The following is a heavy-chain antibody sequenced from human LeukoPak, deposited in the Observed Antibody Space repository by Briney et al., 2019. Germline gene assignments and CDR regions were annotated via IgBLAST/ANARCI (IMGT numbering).Heavy chain of an antibody. V-gene: IGHV4-39*07. CDR2: IYYSGST. CDR3: ARVEMATVRAYYFDY. D-gene: IGHD5-24*01. J-gene: IGHJ4*02. CDR1: GGSISSSSYY. Sequence: SETLSLTCTVSGGSISSSSYYWGWISQPPGKGLEWIGSIYYSGSTYYNPSLKSRVTISVDTSKNQFSLKLSSVTAADTAVYYCARVEMATVRAYYFDYWGQGTLVTVSS.